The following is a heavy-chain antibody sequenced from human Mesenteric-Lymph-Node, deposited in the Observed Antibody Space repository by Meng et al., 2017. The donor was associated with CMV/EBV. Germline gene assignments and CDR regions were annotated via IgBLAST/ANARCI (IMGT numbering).Heavy chain of an antibody. V-gene: IGHV1-46*02. CDR1: GYTFNTYY. J-gene: IGHJ4*02. CDR2: INPSSGGT. CDR3: ARAGDYDILTGPEY. D-gene: IGHD3-9*01. Sequence: AAGYTFNTYYRHWVRQAPGQGLEWMGIINPSSGGTTYAQKFQGRLTMTRDTSTSTVYMELGSLRSDDTAVYYCARAGDYDILTGPEYWGQGVLVTVSS.